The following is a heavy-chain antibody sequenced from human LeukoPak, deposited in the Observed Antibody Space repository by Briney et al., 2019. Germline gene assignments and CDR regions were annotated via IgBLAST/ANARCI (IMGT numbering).Heavy chain of an antibody. D-gene: IGHD6-13*01. Sequence: GGSLRLSCAASGFTFSTYWMSWVRQAPGKGLEWVANIKQDGSEKYYVDSVKGRFTISRDTTKNSLFLQMNSLRADDTAVYYCARGKRQQDYWGQGTLVTVSS. V-gene: IGHV3-7*01. CDR2: IKQDGSEK. CDR1: GFTFSTYW. J-gene: IGHJ4*02. CDR3: ARGKRQQDY.